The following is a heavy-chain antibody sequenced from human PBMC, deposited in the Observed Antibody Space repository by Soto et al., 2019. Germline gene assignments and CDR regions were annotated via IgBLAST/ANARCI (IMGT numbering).Heavy chain of an antibody. CDR2: ISGSGGST. V-gene: IGHV3-23*01. CDR3: AKDGYCSGGSCYFSFFDY. J-gene: IGHJ4*02. Sequence: GGSLRLSCAASGFTFSSYAMSWVRQAPGKGLEWVSAISGSGGSTYYADSVKGRFTISRDNSKNTLYLQMNSLRAEDTAVYYCAKDGYCSGGSCYFSFFDYWGQGTLVTVSS. D-gene: IGHD2-15*01. CDR1: GFTFSSYA.